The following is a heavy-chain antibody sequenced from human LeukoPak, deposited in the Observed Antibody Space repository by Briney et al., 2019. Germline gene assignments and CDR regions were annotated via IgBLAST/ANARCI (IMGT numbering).Heavy chain of an antibody. Sequence: ASVKVSCKAAGYTFTGYYMHWVRQAPGQGLEWMGWMNPNSGGTNYAQKFQGRVTMTRDTSISTAYMELSRLRSDDTAVYYCARGGIAVARRPPDFWGKGTTVTVSS. CDR3: ARGGIAVARRPPDF. CDR1: GYTFTGYY. V-gene: IGHV1-2*02. J-gene: IGHJ6*04. CDR2: MNPNSGGT. D-gene: IGHD6-19*01.